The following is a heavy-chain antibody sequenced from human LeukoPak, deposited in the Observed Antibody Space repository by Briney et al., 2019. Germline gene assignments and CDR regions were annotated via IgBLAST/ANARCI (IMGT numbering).Heavy chain of an antibody. V-gene: IGHV3-21*01. CDR1: GFTFSSYS. J-gene: IGHJ4*02. CDR2: ISSSSSYI. Sequence: SGGSLRLSCAASGFTFSSYSMNWVRQAPGKGLEWVSSISSSSSYIYYADSVKGRFTISRDNAKNLLYLQMNSLRAEDTAVYYCLKGYSGYDWGFDYWGQGTLVTVSS. D-gene: IGHD5-12*01. CDR3: LKGYSGYDWGFDY.